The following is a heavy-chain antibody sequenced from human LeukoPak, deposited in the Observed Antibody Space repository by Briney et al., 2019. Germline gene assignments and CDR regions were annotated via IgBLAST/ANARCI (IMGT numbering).Heavy chain of an antibody. CDR3: ARGGYCSGRSCYSFLDY. V-gene: IGHV1-8*01. CDR2: MNPNSGNT. D-gene: IGHD2-15*01. J-gene: IGHJ4*02. CDR1: GYTFTSYD. Sequence: ASVKVSCKASGYTFTSYDINWVRQATGQGLEWMGWMNPNSGNTDYAQKLQGRDTMTRDTSISTAYMELSSLRSEDTAVYYCARGGYCSGRSCYSFLDYWGQGTLVTVSS.